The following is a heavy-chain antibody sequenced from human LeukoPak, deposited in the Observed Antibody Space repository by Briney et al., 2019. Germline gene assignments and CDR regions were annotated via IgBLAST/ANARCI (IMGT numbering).Heavy chain of an antibody. J-gene: IGHJ4*02. D-gene: IGHD3-10*01. CDR2: INAGNGNT. V-gene: IGHV1-3*01. CDR1: GYTFTSYA. CDR3: ARVWHRFGEFLGY. Sequence: GASVKVSCKASGYTFTSYAMHWVRQAPGQRLEWMGWINAGNGNTKYSQKFQGRVTITRDTSASTAYMELSSLRSEDTAVYYCARVWHRFGEFLGYWGQGTLVTVSS.